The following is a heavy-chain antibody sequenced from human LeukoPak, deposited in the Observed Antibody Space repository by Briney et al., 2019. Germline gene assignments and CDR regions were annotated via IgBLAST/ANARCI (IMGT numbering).Heavy chain of an antibody. D-gene: IGHD3-3*01. Sequence: ASVKVSCKASGYTFTGSYVHWVRQAPGQGPEWMGWINPNSGGTNNVQKFQGRITMTRDTSISTAYMELRRLRSDDTAVHYCARGDPGDYDFYLKFLDYWGQGTLVTVSS. CDR3: ARGDPGDYDFYLKFLDY. V-gene: IGHV1-2*02. CDR1: GYTFTGSY. CDR2: INPNSGGT. J-gene: IGHJ4*02.